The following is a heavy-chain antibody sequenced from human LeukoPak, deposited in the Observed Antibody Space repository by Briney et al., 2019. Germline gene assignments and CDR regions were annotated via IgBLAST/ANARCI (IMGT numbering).Heavy chain of an antibody. V-gene: IGHV1-2*02. CDR1: GYTFTGYY. D-gene: IGHD3-22*01. Sequence: ASVKVSCKASGYTFTGYYMHWVRQAPGQGLEWMGWINPNSGGTNYAQKSQGRVTMTRDTSISTAYMELSRLRSDDTAVYYCARTYETYYYDSSGSDAGGYWGQGALVTVSS. J-gene: IGHJ4*02. CDR3: ARTYETYYYDSSGSDAGGY. CDR2: INPNSGGT.